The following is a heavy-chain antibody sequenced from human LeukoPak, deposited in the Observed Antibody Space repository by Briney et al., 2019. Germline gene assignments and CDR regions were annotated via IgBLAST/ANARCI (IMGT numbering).Heavy chain of an antibody. D-gene: IGHD3-9*01. CDR2: ITGTAYKT. CDR1: GFIFSNYA. Sequence: GGSLRLSCAASGFIFSNYAMAWVRQAPRKGLERVSAITGTAYKTYYADSVKGRFTISRDNSKNTLYLQMNTLRAEDTAIYYCAKNLRGNYDTLTAFDPWGPGTLVTVSS. V-gene: IGHV3-23*01. J-gene: IGHJ5*02. CDR3: AKNLRGNYDTLTAFDP.